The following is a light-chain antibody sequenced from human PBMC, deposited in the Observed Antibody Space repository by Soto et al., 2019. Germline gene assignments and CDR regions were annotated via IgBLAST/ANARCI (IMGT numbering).Light chain of an antibody. Sequence: EIVLTQSPGTLSLSPGERATLSCRASQSVSSSYLAWYQQKPGQAPRLLVSGASTRATGIPDRFRGSGSGTDFTLTISSLEPEDSAVYYCQDSSTSPWPFGQGTKVDIK. CDR2: GAS. CDR3: QDSSTSPWP. V-gene: IGKV3-20*01. CDR1: QSVSSSY. J-gene: IGKJ1*01.